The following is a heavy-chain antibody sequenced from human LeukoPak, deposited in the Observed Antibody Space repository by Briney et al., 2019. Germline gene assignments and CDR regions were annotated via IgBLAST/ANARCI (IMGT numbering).Heavy chain of an antibody. CDR1: GGSISSGGYY. CDR3: ARLAYSNYPFADV. Sequence: SQTLSLTCTVSGGSISSGGYYWSWIRQHPGKGLEWIGYIYYSGSTYYNPSLKSRVTISVDTSKNQFSLKLSSVTAADTAVYYCARLAYSNYPFADVWGQGTTVTVSS. J-gene: IGHJ6*02. V-gene: IGHV4-31*03. CDR2: IYYSGST. D-gene: IGHD4-4*01.